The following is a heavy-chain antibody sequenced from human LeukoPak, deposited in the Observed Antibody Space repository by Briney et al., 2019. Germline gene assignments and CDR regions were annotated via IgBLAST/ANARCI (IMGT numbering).Heavy chain of an antibody. Sequence: SETLSLTXAVYGGSFRGYYWSWIRQPPGKGLEWIGEINHSGSTNYNPSLKSRVTISVDTSQNQFSLKLSSVTAADTAVYYCARGGPRIIMIVVPMDVWGKGTTVTVSS. CDR1: GGSFRGYY. D-gene: IGHD3-22*01. CDR2: INHSGST. CDR3: ARGGPRIIMIVVPMDV. V-gene: IGHV4-34*01. J-gene: IGHJ6*03.